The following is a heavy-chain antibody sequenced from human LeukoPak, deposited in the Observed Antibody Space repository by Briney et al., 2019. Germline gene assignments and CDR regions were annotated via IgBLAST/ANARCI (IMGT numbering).Heavy chain of an antibody. J-gene: IGHJ4*02. CDR1: GFTFSRNAM. V-gene: IGHV4-39*07. CDR2: ISYSGRT. CDR3: APGNSGYYFV. D-gene: IGHD3-22*01. Sequence: GSLRLSCAASGFTFSRNAMSWVRQPPGKGLEWVASISYSGRTYYKPSLKSRVTISVDTSKNQFSLKLNSVTAADTAVYYCAPGNSGYYFVWGQGTLVTVSS.